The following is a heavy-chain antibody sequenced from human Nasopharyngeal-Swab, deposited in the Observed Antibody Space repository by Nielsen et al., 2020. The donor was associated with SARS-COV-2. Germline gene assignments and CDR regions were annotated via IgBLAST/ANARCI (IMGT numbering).Heavy chain of an antibody. Sequence: EGSLRLSCAASGFTFSSYAMSWVRQAPGKGLEWVSGISGSGGSTYYADSVKGRFTISRDNSKNTLYLQMNSLRAEDTAVYYCAKEGGPTTIVVVIPYYFDYWGQGTLVTVSS. CDR3: AKEGGPTTIVVVIPYYFDY. D-gene: IGHD3-22*01. CDR1: GFTFSSYA. J-gene: IGHJ4*02. CDR2: ISGSGGST. V-gene: IGHV3-23*01.